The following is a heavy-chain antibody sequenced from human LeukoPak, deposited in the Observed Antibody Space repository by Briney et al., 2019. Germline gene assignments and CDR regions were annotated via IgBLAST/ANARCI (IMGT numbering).Heavy chain of an antibody. Sequence: GGSLRLSCAASGFTFSRYSMNWVRQAPGKGLEWASSISGSSSYINYADSVKGRFTISRDSAKNSLYLQMNSLRAEDTAVYYCARDLTVTTGYYGMDVWAKGPRSPSP. J-gene: IGHJ6*02. CDR1: GFTFSRYS. CDR2: ISGSSSYI. CDR3: ARDLTVTTGYYGMDV. V-gene: IGHV3-21*01. D-gene: IGHD4-17*01.